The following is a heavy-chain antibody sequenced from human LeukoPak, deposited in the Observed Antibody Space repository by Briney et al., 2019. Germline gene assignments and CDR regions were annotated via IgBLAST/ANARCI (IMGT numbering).Heavy chain of an antibody. V-gene: IGHV4-59*01. CDR3: ARGGYGGPLDY. J-gene: IGHJ4*02. Sequence: PSETLSLTCTVSGGSIRSYYWTWIRQPPGKGLEWIGYIYYSGSTNYNPSLKSRVTISVDTSKNQFSLKVSSVTAADTAVYYCARGGYGGPLDYWGQGTLVTVSS. D-gene: IGHD4-23*01. CDR1: GGSIRSYY. CDR2: IYYSGST.